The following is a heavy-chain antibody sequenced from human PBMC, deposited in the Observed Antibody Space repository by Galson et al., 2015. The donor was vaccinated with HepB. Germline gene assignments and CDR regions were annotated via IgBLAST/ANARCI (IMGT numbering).Heavy chain of an antibody. V-gene: IGHV3-66*01. Sequence: SLRLSCAASGFTVSSNYMSWVRQAPGKGLEWVSVIYSGGSTYYADSVKGRFTISRDNSKNTLYLQMNSLRAEDTAVYYCARGGYYYGSGRLYYFDYWGQGTLVTVSS. D-gene: IGHD3-10*01. CDR3: ARGGYYYGSGRLYYFDY. CDR2: IYSGGST. CDR1: GFTVSSNY. J-gene: IGHJ4*02.